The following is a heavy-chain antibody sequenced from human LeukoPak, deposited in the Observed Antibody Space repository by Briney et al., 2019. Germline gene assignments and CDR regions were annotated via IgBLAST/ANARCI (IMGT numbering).Heavy chain of an antibody. D-gene: IGHD3-3*01. CDR2: IYYSGST. Sequence: SETLSLTCTVPGGSISSHYWSWIRQPPGKGLEWIGYIYYSGSTNYNPSLKSRVTISVDTSKNQFSLKLSSVTAADTAVYYCARGPTYYDFWSGYIDYYYYYMDVWGKGTTVTVSS. J-gene: IGHJ6*03. V-gene: IGHV4-59*11. CDR1: GGSISSHY. CDR3: ARGPTYYDFWSGYIDYYYYYMDV.